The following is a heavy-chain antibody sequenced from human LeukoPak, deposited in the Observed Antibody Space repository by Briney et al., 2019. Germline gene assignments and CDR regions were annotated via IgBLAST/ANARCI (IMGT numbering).Heavy chain of an antibody. CDR2: IKQDGSER. D-gene: IGHD3-22*01. CDR3: AREDSSGYANFDY. V-gene: IGHV3-7*01. CDR1: GFTFSSYW. J-gene: IGHJ4*02. Sequence: GGSLRLSCAASGFTFSSYWMSWVRQAPGKGLEWVANIKQDGSERYYVDSVKGRFTISRDNAKNSLYLQMNSLRAEDTAVYYCAREDSSGYANFDYWGQGTLVTVSS.